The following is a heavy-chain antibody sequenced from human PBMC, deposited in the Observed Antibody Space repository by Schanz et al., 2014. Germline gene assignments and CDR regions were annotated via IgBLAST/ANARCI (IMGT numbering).Heavy chain of an antibody. CDR2: INPNNGGT. CDR3: ARVDVLEWAYGMDV. J-gene: IGHJ6*02. CDR1: GYMFTGYY. D-gene: IGHD3-3*01. V-gene: IGHV1-2*02. Sequence: QVQVVQSGAEVKRPGASVKVSCKASGYMFTGYYMHWVRQAPGQGLEWMGCINPNNGGTKYAQKFQGRVTMTRDTSITPAYMELSSLRSDDTAVYYCARVDVLEWAYGMDVWGQGTTVTVSS.